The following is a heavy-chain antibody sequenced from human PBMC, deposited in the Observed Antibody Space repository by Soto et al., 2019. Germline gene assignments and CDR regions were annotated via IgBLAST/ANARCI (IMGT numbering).Heavy chain of an antibody. CDR1: GGSFSGYY. CDR2: INHSGST. J-gene: IGHJ6*02. Sequence: QVQLQQWGAGLLKPSETLSLTCAVYGGSFSGYYWSWIRQPPGKGLEWIGEINHSGSTNYNPSLNSQVTISVDTSKNQFSLKLSSVTAADTAVYYCARIRAARGLVSQINHYYGMDVWGQGTTVTVSS. CDR3: ARIRAARGLVSQINHYYGMDV. V-gene: IGHV4-34*01. D-gene: IGHD3-22*01.